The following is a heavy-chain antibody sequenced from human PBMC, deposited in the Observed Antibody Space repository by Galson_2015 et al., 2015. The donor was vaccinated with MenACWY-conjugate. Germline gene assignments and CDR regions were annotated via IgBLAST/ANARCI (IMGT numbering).Heavy chain of an antibody. J-gene: IGHJ4*02. V-gene: IGHV1-46*01. CDR1: GYTSTTDS. CDR3: AGRNSSGGRGDFDY. Sequence: SVKVSCKASGYTSTTDSIHWVRQAPGQGLEWMGRINPSSGTTTYAQKFQGRVTMTRDTSYIELYSLRSEDTAVYYCAGRNSSGGRGDFDYWGQGTLVTVSS. D-gene: IGHD2-15*01. CDR2: INPSSGTT.